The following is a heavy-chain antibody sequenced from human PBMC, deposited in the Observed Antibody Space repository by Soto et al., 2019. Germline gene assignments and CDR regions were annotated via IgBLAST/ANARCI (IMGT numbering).Heavy chain of an antibody. J-gene: IGHJ6*02. D-gene: IGHD2-21*02. Sequence: GGSLRLSCAASGFTFSSYSMNWVRQAPGKGLEWVSYISSSSSTIYYADSVKGRFTISRDNAKNSLYLQMNSLRDEDTAVYYCARDHCSFGYYYYYYGMYVWVQGTTVTVSS. CDR2: ISSSSSTI. V-gene: IGHV3-48*02. CDR3: ARDHCSFGYYYYYYGMYV. CDR1: GFTFSSYS.